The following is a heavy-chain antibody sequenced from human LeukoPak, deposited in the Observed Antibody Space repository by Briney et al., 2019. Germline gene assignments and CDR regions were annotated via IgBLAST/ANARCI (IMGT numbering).Heavy chain of an antibody. D-gene: IGHD1-14*01. Sequence: ASVKVSCKASGYTFTAYYIRWVRQAPGQGLEWMAWINSNSGATDYAQKFQGRVTMTRDTSSTTVYMELSRLGSDDTAVYYCAREGLTGTKEFDYWGQGTLVTVSS. J-gene: IGHJ4*02. CDR3: AREGLTGTKEFDY. V-gene: IGHV1-2*02. CDR1: GYTFTAYY. CDR2: INSNSGAT.